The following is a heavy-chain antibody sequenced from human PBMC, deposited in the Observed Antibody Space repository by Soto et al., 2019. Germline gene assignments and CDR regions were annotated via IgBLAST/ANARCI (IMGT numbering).Heavy chain of an antibody. D-gene: IGHD3-10*01. CDR1: VFTFSSYA. Sequence: VGSLRLSCASSVFTFSSYAMHCVRHSPGKWLEWVAVISYDGSNKYYADSVKGRFTISRDNSKNTLYLQMNSLRAEDTAVYYCARDGGWFGSEVYYYYGMEVWGQGTTVSVSS. CDR3: ARDGGWFGSEVYYYYGMEV. V-gene: IGHV3-30-3*01. CDR2: ISYDGSNK. J-gene: IGHJ6*01.